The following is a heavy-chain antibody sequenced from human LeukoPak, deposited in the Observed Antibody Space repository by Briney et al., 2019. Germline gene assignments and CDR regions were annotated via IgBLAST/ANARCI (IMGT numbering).Heavy chain of an antibody. V-gene: IGHV1-46*01. J-gene: IGHJ3*02. CDR1: GFTFTNYY. CDR3: ARDGGDGYNLGRDAFDI. Sequence: GASVKVSCKTSGFTFTNYYMYWVRQAPGQGLEWMGIVNPRGGSTTYAQKFQGRVTMTRDTSTSTVYMELGSLRYEDTAVYYCARDGGDGYNLGRDAFDIWGQGTMVTVSS. CDR2: VNPRGGST. D-gene: IGHD5-12*01.